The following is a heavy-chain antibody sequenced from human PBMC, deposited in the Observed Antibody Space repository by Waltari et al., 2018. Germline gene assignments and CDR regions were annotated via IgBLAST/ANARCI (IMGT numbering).Heavy chain of an antibody. V-gene: IGHV3-9*01. Sequence: EVQLVESGGGLVQPGRSLRLSCAASGFTFDDYAMHWVRQAPGKGLEWFSGISGNSGSIGYADSVKGRFTISRDNAKNSLYLQMNSLRAEDTALYYCAKVGYSYYFDYWGQGTLVTVSS. J-gene: IGHJ4*02. CDR1: GFTFDDYA. CDR2: ISGNSGSI. D-gene: IGHD2-15*01. CDR3: AKVGYSYYFDY.